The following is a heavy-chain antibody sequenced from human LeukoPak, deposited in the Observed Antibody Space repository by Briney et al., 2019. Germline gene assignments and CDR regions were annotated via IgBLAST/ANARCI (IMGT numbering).Heavy chain of an antibody. CDR2: IYTSGST. J-gene: IGHJ4*02. CDR1: GGSISSGSYY. Sequence: SQTLSLTCTVSGGSISSGSYYWSWIRQPAGKGLEWIGRIYTSGSTNYNPSLKSRVTISVDTCKNQFSLKLSSVTAADTAVYYCARGPLGGVVVRYWGQGTLVTVSS. D-gene: IGHD3-22*01. CDR3: ARGPLGGVVVRY. V-gene: IGHV4-61*02.